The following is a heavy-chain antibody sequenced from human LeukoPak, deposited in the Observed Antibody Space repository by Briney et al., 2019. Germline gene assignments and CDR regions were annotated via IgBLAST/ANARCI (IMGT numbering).Heavy chain of an antibody. CDR2: INHSGST. CDR1: GXXXXGYY. Sequence: YGXXXXGYYWSWIRQPPGKGLEWIGEINHSGSTNYNPSLKSRVTISVDTSKNQFSLKLSSVTAADTAVYYCARGNRWLQFVYWGQGTLVTVSS. CDR3: ARGNRWLQFVY. D-gene: IGHD5-24*01. V-gene: IGHV4-34*01. J-gene: IGHJ4*02.